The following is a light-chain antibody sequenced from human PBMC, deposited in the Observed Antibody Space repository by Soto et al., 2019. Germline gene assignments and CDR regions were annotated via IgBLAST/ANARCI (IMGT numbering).Light chain of an antibody. CDR3: SSYAGSNWYV. V-gene: IGLV2-8*01. CDR1: SSDIGAYNY. Sequence: ALAQPASVSGSPGQSIAISCTGSSSDIGAYNYVFWYQQHPGKAPKLIIYEVNERPSGVPDRFSGSKSGNTASLTVSGLQTADEADYYCSSYAGSNWYVFGTGTKVTVL. J-gene: IGLJ1*01. CDR2: EVN.